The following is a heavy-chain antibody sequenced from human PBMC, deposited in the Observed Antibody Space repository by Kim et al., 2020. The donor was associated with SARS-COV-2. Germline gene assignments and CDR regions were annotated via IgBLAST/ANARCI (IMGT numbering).Heavy chain of an antibody. CDR2: ISSNGGST. CDR3: ASIMVRGVIGAFDI. CDR1: GFTFSSYA. Sequence: GGSLRLSCAASGFTFSSYAMHWVRQAPWKGLEYVSAISSNGGSTYYANSVKGRFTISRDNSKNTLYLQMGSLRAEDMAVYYCASIMVRGVIGAFDIWGQGTMVTVSS. D-gene: IGHD3-10*01. J-gene: IGHJ3*02. V-gene: IGHV3-64*01.